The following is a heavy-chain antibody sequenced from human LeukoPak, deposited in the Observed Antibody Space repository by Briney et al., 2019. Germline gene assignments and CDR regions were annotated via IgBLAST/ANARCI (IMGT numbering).Heavy chain of an antibody. J-gene: IGHJ4*02. D-gene: IGHD5-12*01. Sequence: SETLSLTCTVSGGSISTYYWSWIRESAGKGLEWIGRIYTSGDTNYNPSLKSRVTLSLDKSKNQFFLQLTSVTAADTAVYYCARDRDNVATYDIGYWGQGTLVTVSS. CDR1: GGSISTYY. V-gene: IGHV4-4*07. CDR3: ARDRDNVATYDIGY. CDR2: IYTSGDT.